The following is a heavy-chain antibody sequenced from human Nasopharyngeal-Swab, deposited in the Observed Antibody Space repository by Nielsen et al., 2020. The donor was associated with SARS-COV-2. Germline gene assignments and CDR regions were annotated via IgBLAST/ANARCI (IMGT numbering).Heavy chain of an antibody. CDR1: GGSISSYY. D-gene: IGHD3-10*01. CDR2: IYTSGST. V-gene: IGHV4-4*07. Sequence: SETLSLTCTVSGGSISSYYWSWIRQLAGKGLEWIGRIYTSGSTNYNPSLKSRVTMSVDTSKNQFSLKLSSVTAADTAVYYCARADRRYGSGSYLVDYWGQGTLVTVSS. CDR3: ARADRRYGSGSYLVDY. J-gene: IGHJ4*02.